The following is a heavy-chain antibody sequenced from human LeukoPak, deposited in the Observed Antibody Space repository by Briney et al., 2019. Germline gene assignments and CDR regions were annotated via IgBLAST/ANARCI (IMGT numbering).Heavy chain of an antibody. CDR1: GFTFSSYA. V-gene: IGHV3-23*01. J-gene: IGHJ4*02. Sequence: PGGSLRLSCAASGFTFSSYAMSWVRQAPGKGLEWVSAISGSGGITYYADSVKGRFTISRDNSKSTLYLQMNSLRAEDTALYYCAKDRIGSGTYYYFDYWGQGTLVTVSS. CDR3: AKDRIGSGTYYYFDY. CDR2: ISGSGGIT. D-gene: IGHD3-10*01.